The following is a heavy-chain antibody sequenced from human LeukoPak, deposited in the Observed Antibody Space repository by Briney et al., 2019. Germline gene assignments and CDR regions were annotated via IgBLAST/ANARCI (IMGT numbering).Heavy chain of an antibody. J-gene: IGHJ3*02. V-gene: IGHV3-66*02. CDR3: ARDHLGRLRGNDAFDI. CDR1: GFTVSSNY. D-gene: IGHD3-10*01. Sequence: PGGSLRLSCAASGFTVSSNYMSWVRQAPGKGLEWVSVIYSGGSTYYADSVKGRFTISRDNSKNTLYLQMNSLRAEDTAVYYCARDHLGRLRGNDAFDIWGQGTMVTVSS. CDR2: IYSGGST.